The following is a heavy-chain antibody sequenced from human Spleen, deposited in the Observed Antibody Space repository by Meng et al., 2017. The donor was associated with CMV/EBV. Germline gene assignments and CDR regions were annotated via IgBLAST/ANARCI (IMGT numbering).Heavy chain of an antibody. CDR1: GFTFSSYW. Sequence: GESLKISCAASGFTFSSYWMSWVRQAPGKGLEWVANIKQDGSEKYYVDSVKGRFTISRDNAKNSLYLQMNSLRAEDTAVYYCAREAIVVVSELPRYFDLWGRGTLVTVSS. CDR3: AREAIVVVSELPRYFDL. D-gene: IGHD3-22*01. J-gene: IGHJ2*01. CDR2: IKQDGSEK. V-gene: IGHV3-7*01.